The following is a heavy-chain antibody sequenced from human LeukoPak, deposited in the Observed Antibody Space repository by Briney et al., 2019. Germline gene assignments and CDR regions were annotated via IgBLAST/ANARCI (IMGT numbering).Heavy chain of an antibody. J-gene: IGHJ6*02. CDR2: IYYSGST. V-gene: IGHV4-61*01. CDR3: ARDKHEYYYGSGSYYRYGMDV. CDR1: GGSISSNNYY. D-gene: IGHD3-10*01. Sequence: SETLFLTCTVSGGSISSNNYYWSWIRQPPGKGLEWIGYIYYSGSTNYNPSLKSRVTISVDTSKNQFSLKLSSVTAADTAVYYCARDKHEYYYGSGSYYRYGMDVWGQGTTVTVSS.